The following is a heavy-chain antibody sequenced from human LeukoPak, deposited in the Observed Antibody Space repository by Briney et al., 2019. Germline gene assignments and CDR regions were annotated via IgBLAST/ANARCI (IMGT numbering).Heavy chain of an antibody. J-gene: IGHJ4*02. CDR3: ARRDSDWNYFDY. CDR1: GYSFTTYW. CDR2: IYPGDSDT. V-gene: IGHV5-51*01. D-gene: IGHD6-19*01. Sequence: GESLKISCKASGYSFTTYWIGWVRQMPGKGLEWIGIIYPGDSDTRYSPSFQGQVTISADKSITTAYLQWSSLKASDTAMYYCARRDSDWNYFDYWGQGTLVTVSS.